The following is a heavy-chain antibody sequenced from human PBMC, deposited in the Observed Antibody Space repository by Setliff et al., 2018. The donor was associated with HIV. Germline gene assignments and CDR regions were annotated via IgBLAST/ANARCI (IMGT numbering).Heavy chain of an antibody. V-gene: IGHV1-69*10. CDR3: ARDQTGVAAAAFGGGSAWSDEGFDI. J-gene: IGHJ3*02. CDR1: GGTFSSYA. D-gene: IGHD6-13*01. CDR2: IIPTLGIA. Sequence: GASVKVSCKASGGTFSSYAISWVRQAPGQGLEWMGGIIPTLGIANYAQKFQGRVTITADKSTSTAYMELSSLRSEDTAVYYCARDQTGVAAAAFGGGSAWSDEGFDIWGQGTMVTVSS.